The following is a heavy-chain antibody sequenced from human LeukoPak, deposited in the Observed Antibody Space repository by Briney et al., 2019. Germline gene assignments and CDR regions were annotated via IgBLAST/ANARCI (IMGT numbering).Heavy chain of an antibody. J-gene: IGHJ5*02. CDR1: GFTFSNYG. Sequence: GRSLRLSCAASGFTFSNYGMRWVRQPPGKGLEWVAVIWHDTNNQYYADSVNGRFTTSRDNSENTLYLQINSLSVEDTAVYFCGRVGDIGVMVAECSDSSGRGTLVTVSP. D-gene: IGHD2-15*01. CDR3: GRVGDIGVMVAECSDS. CDR2: IWHDTNNQ. V-gene: IGHV3-33*01.